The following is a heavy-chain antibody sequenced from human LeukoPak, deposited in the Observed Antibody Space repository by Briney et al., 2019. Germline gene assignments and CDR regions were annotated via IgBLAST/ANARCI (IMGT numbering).Heavy chain of an antibody. Sequence: GGSLRLSCAASRFTFSNYPMHWVRQAPGKGLEWVAVISYDGSNEYYADSVKGRFTISRDNAKNSLYLQMNNLRAEDTAVYYCARRVVAAVFEAFDIWGQGTMVTVSS. D-gene: IGHD2-15*01. CDR1: RFTFSNYP. J-gene: IGHJ3*02. CDR2: ISYDGSNE. CDR3: ARRVVAAVFEAFDI. V-gene: IGHV3-30-3*01.